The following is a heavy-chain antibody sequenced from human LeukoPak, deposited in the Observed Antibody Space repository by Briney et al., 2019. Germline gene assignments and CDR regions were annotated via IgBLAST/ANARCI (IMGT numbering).Heavy chain of an antibody. V-gene: IGHV3-48*01. D-gene: IGHD2-2*01. CDR3: ARDGLGYCSSTSCRPFDY. Sequence: GGSLRLSCAASGFTFSSYSMNWARQAPGKGLEWVSYISSSSSTIYYADSVKGRFTISRDNAKNLLYLQMNSLRAEDTAVYYCARDGLGYCSSTSCRPFDYWGQGTLVTVSS. J-gene: IGHJ4*02. CDR2: ISSSSSTI. CDR1: GFTFSSYS.